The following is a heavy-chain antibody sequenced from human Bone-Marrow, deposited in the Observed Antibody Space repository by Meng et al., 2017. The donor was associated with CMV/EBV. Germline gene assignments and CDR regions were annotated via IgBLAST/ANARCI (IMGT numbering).Heavy chain of an antibody. J-gene: IGHJ6*02. D-gene: IGHD2-2*02. CDR1: GFTFSSYW. CDR3: ARLDIVVVPAAIPYYYGMDV. CDR2: IKQDGSEK. Sequence: GGSLRLSCAASGFTFSSYWMSWVRQAPGKGLEWVANIKQDGSEKYYVDSVKGRFTISRDNAKNSLYLQMNSLRAEDTAVYYCARLDIVVVPAAIPYYYGMDVWGQGNTVTVSS. V-gene: IGHV3-7*01.